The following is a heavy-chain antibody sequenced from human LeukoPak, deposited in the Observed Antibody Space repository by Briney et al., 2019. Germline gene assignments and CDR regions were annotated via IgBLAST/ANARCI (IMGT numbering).Heavy chain of an antibody. CDR2: ICGSGGST. Sequence: GGSLRLSCAASGFIFSSYAMSWVRQAPGKGLEWVSAICGSGGSTYYADSVKGRFTISRDNSKNTLYLQMNSLRAEDTAVYYCAKSMVRGVIIGTFDYWGQGTLVTVSA. CDR1: GFIFSSYA. D-gene: IGHD3-10*01. CDR3: AKSMVRGVIIGTFDY. V-gene: IGHV3-23*01. J-gene: IGHJ4*02.